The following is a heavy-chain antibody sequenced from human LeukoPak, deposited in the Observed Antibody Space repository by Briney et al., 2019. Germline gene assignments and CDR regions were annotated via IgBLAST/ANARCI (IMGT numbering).Heavy chain of an antibody. D-gene: IGHD3-16*02. J-gene: IGHJ3*02. V-gene: IGHV4-39*01. Sequence: SETLSLTCTVSGGSISSSSYYWGWIRQPPGKGLEWIGCIYYSGSTYYNPSLKSRVTISVDTSKNQFSLKLSSVTAADTAVYYCARQGIEFYDYVWGSYRPTSMSHAFDIWGQGTMVTVSS. CDR2: IYYSGST. CDR1: GGSISSSSYY. CDR3: ARQGIEFYDYVWGSYRPTSMSHAFDI.